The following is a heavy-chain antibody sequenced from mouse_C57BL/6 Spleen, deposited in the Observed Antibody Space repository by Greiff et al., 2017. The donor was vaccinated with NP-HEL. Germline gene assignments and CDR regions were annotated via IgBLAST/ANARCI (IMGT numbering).Heavy chain of an antibody. CDR1: GFTFSDYG. CDR3: ARRVYYYGSSHWYFDV. J-gene: IGHJ1*03. CDR2: ISSGSSTI. D-gene: IGHD1-1*01. Sequence: DVMLVESGGGLVKPGGSLKLSCAASGFTFSDYGMHWVRQAPEKGLEWVAYISSGSSTIYYADTVKGRFTISRDNANNTLFLQMTSLRSEDTAMYYCARRVYYYGSSHWYFDVWGTGTTVTVSS. V-gene: IGHV5-17*01.